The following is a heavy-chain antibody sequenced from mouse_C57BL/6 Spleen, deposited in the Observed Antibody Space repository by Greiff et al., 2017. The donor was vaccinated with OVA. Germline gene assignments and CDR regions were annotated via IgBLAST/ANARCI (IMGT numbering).Heavy chain of an antibody. Sequence: EVQRVESGGGLVKPGGSLKLSCAASGFTFSDYGMHWVRQAPEKGLEWVAYISSGSSTIYYADTVKGRFTISRDNAKNTLFLQMTSLRSEDTAMYYCARSYGQYYFDYWGQGTTLTVSS. CDR3: ARSYGQYYFDY. D-gene: IGHD1-1*01. CDR2: ISSGSSTI. CDR1: GFTFSDYG. J-gene: IGHJ2*01. V-gene: IGHV5-17*01.